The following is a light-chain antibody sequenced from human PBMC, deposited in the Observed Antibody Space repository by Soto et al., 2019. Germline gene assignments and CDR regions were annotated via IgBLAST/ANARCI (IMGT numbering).Light chain of an antibody. CDR3: QQYGSSPIT. CDR2: GAS. V-gene: IGKV3-20*01. J-gene: IGKJ5*01. CDR1: QSVTSSY. Sequence: IVLTQSPGTLSLSPGERATLSCRASQSVTSSYLAWYQHKSGQAPRLLIYGASSGATDIPDRFSGSGSGTDFTLTISRLEPEDFAVYYCQQYGSSPITFGQGTRLEIK.